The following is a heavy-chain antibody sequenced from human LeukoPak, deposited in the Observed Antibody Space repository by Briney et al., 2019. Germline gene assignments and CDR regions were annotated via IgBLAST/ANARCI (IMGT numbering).Heavy chain of an antibody. CDR2: IYYSGST. CDR3: ARIRGLDYYYYYMDV. CDR1: GGSISSSNW. Sequence: SETLSLTCAVSGGSISSSNWWSWIRQPPGKGLEWIGYIYYSGSTNYNPSLKSRVTISADTSKNQFSLKLSSVTAADTAVYYCARIRGLDYYYYYMDVWGKGTTVTISS. D-gene: IGHD3-10*01. J-gene: IGHJ6*03. V-gene: IGHV4-4*02.